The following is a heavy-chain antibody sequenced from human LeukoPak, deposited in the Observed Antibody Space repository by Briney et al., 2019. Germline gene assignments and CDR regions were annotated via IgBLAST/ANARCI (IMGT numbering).Heavy chain of an antibody. CDR2: IYYSGST. CDR1: GGSISSYY. CDR3: AREGYCSGGSCARYFQH. J-gene: IGHJ1*01. D-gene: IGHD2-15*01. V-gene: IGHV4-59*01. Sequence: SETLSLTCTVSGGSISSYYWNWIRQPPGKGLEWIGSIYYSGSTNYNPSLKSRLAISVDTSKNQFSLKLDSVTAADTAVYYCAREGYCSGGSCARYFQHWGQGTLVTVSS.